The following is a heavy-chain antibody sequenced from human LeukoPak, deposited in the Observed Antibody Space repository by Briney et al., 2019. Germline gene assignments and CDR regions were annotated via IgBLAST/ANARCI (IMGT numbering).Heavy chain of an antibody. D-gene: IGHD1-26*01. Sequence: SETLSLTCTVSGVSISSSSYYWGWIRQPPGKGLEWIGSIYYSGSTYYNPSLKSRVTISVDTSKNQFSLKLSSVTAADTAVYYCAINIVGATRFDYWGQGTLVTVSS. CDR2: IYYSGST. CDR3: AINIVGATRFDY. V-gene: IGHV4-39*07. CDR1: GVSISSSSYY. J-gene: IGHJ4*02.